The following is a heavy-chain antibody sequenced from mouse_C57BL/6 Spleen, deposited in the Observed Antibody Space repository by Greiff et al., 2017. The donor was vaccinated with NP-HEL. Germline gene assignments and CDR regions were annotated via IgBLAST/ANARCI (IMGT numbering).Heavy chain of an antibody. J-gene: IGHJ2*01. D-gene: IGHD2-1*01. CDR2: INPSTGGT. CDR1: GYSFTGYY. Sequence: VQLQQSGPELVKPGASVKISCKASGYSFTGYYMNWVKQSPEKSLEWIGEINPSTGGTTYNQKFKAKATLTVDKSSSTAYMQLKSLTSEDSAVYYCAREVSMVTKYYFDYWGQGTTLTVSS. V-gene: IGHV1-42*01. CDR3: AREVSMVTKYYFDY.